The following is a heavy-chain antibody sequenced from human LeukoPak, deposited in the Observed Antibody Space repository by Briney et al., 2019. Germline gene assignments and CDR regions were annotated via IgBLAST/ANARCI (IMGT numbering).Heavy chain of an antibody. CDR1: GYTFTSHD. Sequence: GASVTVSCKASGYTFTSHDINWVRQASGQGPEWMGWINPRTGDRGYAQKFQGRVTITRSTSMNTAYMELSSLRSEGTAVYYCTRHTSPTFDYWDQGTLVTVSS. CDR2: INPRTGDR. J-gene: IGHJ4*02. D-gene: IGHD2-2*01. CDR3: TRHTSPTFDY. V-gene: IGHV1-8*01.